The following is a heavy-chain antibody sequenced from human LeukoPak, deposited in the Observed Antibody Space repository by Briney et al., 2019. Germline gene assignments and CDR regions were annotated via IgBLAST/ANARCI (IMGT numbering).Heavy chain of an antibody. Sequence: PGGTLRLSCAASRFIFDNYGMTWVRQAPGKGLEWVSAISGSGGSTYYADSVKGRFTISRDNSKNTLCLQMNSLRAEDTAVYYCAKLGYSYGYFIDYWGQGTLVTVSS. J-gene: IGHJ4*02. V-gene: IGHV3-23*01. CDR1: RFIFDNYG. D-gene: IGHD5-18*01. CDR2: ISGSGGST. CDR3: AKLGYSYGYFIDY.